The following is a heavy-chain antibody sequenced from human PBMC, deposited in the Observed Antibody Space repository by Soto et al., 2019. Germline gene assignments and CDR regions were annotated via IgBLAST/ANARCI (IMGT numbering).Heavy chain of an antibody. CDR3: ARGFLEWSSVFGMDV. CDR1: GYTFTGYY. D-gene: IGHD3-3*01. J-gene: IGHJ6*02. Sequence: ASVKVSCKASGYTFTGYYMHWVRQAPGQGLEWMGWINPNSGGTNYAQKFQGWVTMTRDTPISTAYMELSRLRSDDTAVYYCARGFLEWSSVFGMDVWGQGTTVTVSS. V-gene: IGHV1-2*04. CDR2: INPNSGGT.